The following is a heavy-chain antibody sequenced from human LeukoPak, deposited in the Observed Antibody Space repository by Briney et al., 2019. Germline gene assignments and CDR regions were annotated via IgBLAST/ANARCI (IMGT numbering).Heavy chain of an antibody. Sequence: GGSLKLSCAASGFSFSSYAMSWVRQAPGKGLEWVSSISGSGDNTYYAESVKGRFTTSRDNSKNTLFLQMNSLRAEDTAVSYCAKRSGYTTGWFFDFWGQGTLVTVSS. J-gene: IGHJ4*02. CDR2: ISGSGDNT. D-gene: IGHD6-19*01. V-gene: IGHV3-23*01. CDR3: AKRSGYTTGWFFDF. CDR1: GFSFSSYA.